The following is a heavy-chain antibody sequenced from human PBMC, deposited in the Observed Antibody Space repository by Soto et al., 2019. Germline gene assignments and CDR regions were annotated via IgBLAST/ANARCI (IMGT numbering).Heavy chain of an antibody. Sequence: EVQLVESGRGLVQPGKSLRLSCAASGFTFDDYAMHWVRQVPGKGLEWVSGLSWNSGTIDYADSVKGRFTISRDNAKNSLHLQMNSLKPEDTAFYYCAKAESSGWYYSLDYWGQGTLVTVSS. CDR3: AKAESSGWYYSLDY. D-gene: IGHD6-19*01. J-gene: IGHJ4*02. CDR2: LSWNSGTI. CDR1: GFTFDDYA. V-gene: IGHV3-9*01.